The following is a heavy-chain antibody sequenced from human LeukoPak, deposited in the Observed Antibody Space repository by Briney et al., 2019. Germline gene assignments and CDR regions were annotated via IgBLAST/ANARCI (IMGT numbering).Heavy chain of an antibody. CDR2: IYYTGST. V-gene: IGHV4-39*01. J-gene: IGHJ4*02. D-gene: IGHD5-24*01. CDR1: GGSISSNNCY. Sequence: PSETLSLTCSVSGGSISSNNCYWGWIRQPPGKGLEWIGSIYYTGSTYNNPSLKTRVTISADASKNQFSLKLNSVTAADTAVYYRARGRDNYNLDYWGQGTLVTVSS. CDR3: ARGRDNYNLDY.